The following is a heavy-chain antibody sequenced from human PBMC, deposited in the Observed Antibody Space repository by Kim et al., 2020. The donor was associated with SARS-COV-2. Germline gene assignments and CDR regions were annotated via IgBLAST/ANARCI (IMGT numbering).Heavy chain of an antibody. Sequence: GESLKISCKGSGYSFTSYWIGWVRQMPGKGLEWMGIIYPGDSDTRYSPSFQGQVTISADKSISTAYLQWSSLKASDTAMYYCARQYAYDPDFDEFDYWGQGTLVTVSS. J-gene: IGHJ4*02. V-gene: IGHV5-51*01. D-gene: IGHD3-22*01. CDR1: GYSFTSYW. CDR3: ARQYAYDPDFDEFDY. CDR2: IYPGDSDT.